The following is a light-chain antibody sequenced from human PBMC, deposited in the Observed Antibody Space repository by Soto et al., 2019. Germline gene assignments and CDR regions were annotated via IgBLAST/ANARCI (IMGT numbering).Light chain of an antibody. J-gene: IGKJ2*03. CDR2: KAS. CDR3: QQYNSFPYS. V-gene: IGKV1-5*03. Sequence: DIHMTQSPSTLSASVGDRVTITCRASQSISAWLAWYQQKPGKAPKVLIYKASTLETGAPSRFSGSGSGTEFTLPISSLQPDDFESYYCQQYNSFPYSFGQGTKLEI. CDR1: QSISAW.